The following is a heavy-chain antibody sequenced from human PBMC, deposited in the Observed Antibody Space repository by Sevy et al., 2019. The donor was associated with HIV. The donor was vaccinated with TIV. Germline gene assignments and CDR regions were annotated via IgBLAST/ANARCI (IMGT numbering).Heavy chain of an antibody. CDR3: ARDPRMYGDYLLAYFDY. V-gene: IGHV3-33*01. Sequence: GGCLRLSCAASGFTPSTYGMHWVRQAPGKGLEWVAVIGYDGSNKYYADSVRGRFTISRYNSKNTLFLQMDSLRGEDTAVYYCARDPRMYGDYLLAYFDYWGQGTLVTVSS. J-gene: IGHJ4*02. CDR2: IGYDGSNK. CDR1: GFTPSTYG. D-gene: IGHD2-8*01.